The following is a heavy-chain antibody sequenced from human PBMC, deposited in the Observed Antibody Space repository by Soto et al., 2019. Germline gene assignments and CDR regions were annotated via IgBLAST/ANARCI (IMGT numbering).Heavy chain of an antibody. V-gene: IGHV4-30-4*01. CDR2: IYYSGNT. Sequence: SETLSLTCTFSGCSISSGGSYWGWIRQPPGKGLEWIGYIYYSGNTYFNPSLKSRVTLSVDTSKNQFSLNLSSVTAADTAVYYCARFLETVDYWGQGTLVTVSS. CDR3: ARFLETVDY. CDR1: GCSISSGGSY. J-gene: IGHJ4*02. D-gene: IGHD1-1*01.